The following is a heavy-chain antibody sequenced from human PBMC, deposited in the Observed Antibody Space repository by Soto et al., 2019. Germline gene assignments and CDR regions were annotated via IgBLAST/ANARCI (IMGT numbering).Heavy chain of an antibody. Sequence: QVQLQESGPGLVKPSETLSLTCTVSGGSVSSGSDYWSWIRQPPGKGLEWIGYIYYSGSTNYNPSLKSRVTISVDTSKNQFSLKLSSVTAADTAVYYCAREWNSGWYRNDYWGQGTLVTVSS. V-gene: IGHV4-61*01. CDR3: AREWNSGWYRNDY. CDR1: GGSVSSGSDY. J-gene: IGHJ4*02. D-gene: IGHD6-19*01. CDR2: IYYSGST.